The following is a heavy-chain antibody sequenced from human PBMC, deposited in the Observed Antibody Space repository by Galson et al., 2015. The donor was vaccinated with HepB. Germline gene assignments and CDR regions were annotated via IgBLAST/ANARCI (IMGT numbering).Heavy chain of an antibody. D-gene: IGHD3-22*01. CDR1: GFTFSSYG. V-gene: IGHV3-33*03. CDR2: IWYDGSNK. Sequence: SLRLSCAASGFTFSSYGMHWVRQAPGKGLEWVAVIWYDGSNKYYADSVKGRFTISRDNSKNTLYFQMNSLRAEDTAVYYCAKLDYYDSSGYYSRCFWGQGTLVTVSS. CDR3: AKLDYYDSSGYYSRCF. J-gene: IGHJ4*02.